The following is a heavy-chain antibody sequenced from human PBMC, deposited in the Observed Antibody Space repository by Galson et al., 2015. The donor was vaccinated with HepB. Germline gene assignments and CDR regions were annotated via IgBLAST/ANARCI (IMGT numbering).Heavy chain of an antibody. J-gene: IGHJ4*02. CDR3: AREPGSGGEIQPFDY. V-gene: IGHV3-33*01. CDR1: GFTFSSYG. CDR2: IWYDGSNK. D-gene: IGHD2-21*01. Sequence: SLRLSCAASGFTFSSYGMHWVRQAPGKGLEWVAVIWYDGSNKYYADSVKGRFTISRDNSKNTLYLQMNSLRAEDTAVYYCAREPGSGGEIQPFDYWGQGTLVTVSS.